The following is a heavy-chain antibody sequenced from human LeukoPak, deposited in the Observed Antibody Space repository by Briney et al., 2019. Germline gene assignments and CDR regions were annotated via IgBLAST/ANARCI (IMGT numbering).Heavy chain of an antibody. Sequence: ASVKVSCKASGGTFSSYAISWVRQAPGQGLEWMGRIIPILGIANYAQKFQGRVTITADKSTSTAYMELSSLRSEDTAVYYCARDSFMTTVVMGDENYYFDYWGQGTLVTVSS. CDR3: ARDSFMTTVVMGDENYYFDY. V-gene: IGHV1-69*04. J-gene: IGHJ4*02. CDR1: GGTFSSYA. D-gene: IGHD4-23*01. CDR2: IIPILGIA.